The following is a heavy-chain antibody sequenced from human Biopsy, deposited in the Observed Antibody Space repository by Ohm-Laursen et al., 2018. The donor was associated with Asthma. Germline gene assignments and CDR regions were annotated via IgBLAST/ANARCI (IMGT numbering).Heavy chain of an antibody. CDR1: RFTYE. CDR2: IYSGGTS. J-gene: IGHJ4*02. V-gene: IGHV3-NL1*01. D-gene: IGHD3-3*01. CDR3: AKRRGYSDLTDFDH. Sequence: SLRLSCAASRFTYEMHWVRQAPGKGLEWVSVIYSGGTSHTADSMKGRFTISRDNAKSTLYLQMNRLRTDDTAVYYCAKRRGYSDLTDFDHWGQGTLVTVSS.